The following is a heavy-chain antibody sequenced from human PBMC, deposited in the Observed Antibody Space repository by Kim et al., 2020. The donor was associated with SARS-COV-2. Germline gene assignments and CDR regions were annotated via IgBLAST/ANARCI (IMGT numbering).Heavy chain of an antibody. CDR2: ISAYNGNT. J-gene: IGHJ5*02. D-gene: IGHD3-10*01. CDR3: AYVGNMVRGDVDRFDP. V-gene: IGHV1-18*01. Sequence: ASVKVSRKASGYTFTSYGISWVRQAPGQGLEWMGWISAYNGNTNYAQKLQGRVTMTTDTSTSTAYMELRSLRSDDTAVYYCAYVGNMVRGDVDRFDPWGQGTLVTVSS. CDR1: GYTFTSYG.